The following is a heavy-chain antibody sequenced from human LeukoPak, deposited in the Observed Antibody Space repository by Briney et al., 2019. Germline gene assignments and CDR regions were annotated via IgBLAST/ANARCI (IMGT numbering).Heavy chain of an antibody. CDR2: IKKDGCEK. V-gene: IGHV3-7*01. CDR1: GFTFSSHW. CDR3: ARDLSGIAGYTYGRGIDY. Sequence: GGSLRLSCAASGFTFSSHWMSWVRQAPGKGLEWVANIKKDGCEKYYVDAVKGRFTISRDNAKTSLYLQMNSLRAEDTAVYYCARDLSGIAGYTYGRGIDYWGQGTLVTVSS. J-gene: IGHJ4*02. D-gene: IGHD5-18*01.